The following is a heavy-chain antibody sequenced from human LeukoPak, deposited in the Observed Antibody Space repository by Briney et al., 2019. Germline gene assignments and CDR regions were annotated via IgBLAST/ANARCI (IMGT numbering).Heavy chain of an antibody. CDR3: ARVEYCSSTSCYYFDY. J-gene: IGHJ4*02. CDR1: GFTFSSQW. CDR2: ISSSSSYI. Sequence: GGSLRLSCAASGFTFSSQWMSWVRQAPGKGLEWVSSISSSSSYIYYADSVKGRFTISRDNAKNSLYLQMNSLRAEDTAVYYCARVEYCSSTSCYYFDYWGQGTLVTVSS. D-gene: IGHD2-2*01. V-gene: IGHV3-21*01.